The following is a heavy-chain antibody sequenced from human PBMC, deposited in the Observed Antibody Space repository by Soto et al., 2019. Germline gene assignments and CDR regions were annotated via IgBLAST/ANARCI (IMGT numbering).Heavy chain of an antibody. J-gene: IGHJ5*02. CDR2: ISSSSSYI. V-gene: IGHV3-21*01. CDR3: ARDLRLQSHWFDP. D-gene: IGHD4-4*01. Sequence: GGSLRLSCAASGFTFSSYSMNWVRQAPGKGLEWVSSISSSSSYIYYADSVKGRFTISRDNAKNSLYLQMNSLRAEDTAVYYCARDLRLQSHWFDPWGQGTLVTVSS. CDR1: GFTFSSYS.